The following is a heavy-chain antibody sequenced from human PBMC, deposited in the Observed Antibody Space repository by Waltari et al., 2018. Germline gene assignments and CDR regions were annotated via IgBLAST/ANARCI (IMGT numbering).Heavy chain of an antibody. Sequence: QVQLQQWGAGLLKPSETLSLTCGVYGGSFSGYYWSWIRQPPGKGLEWIGEINHSRITNNTPSRKSRVTLAVDTSKNQFSLKVSSVTAADTAEYYCARVGSVAPTRWALGYYSMDVWGKGTTVTVSS. CDR3: ARVGSVAPTRWALGYYSMDV. V-gene: IGHV4-34*01. J-gene: IGHJ6*03. D-gene: IGHD1-1*01. CDR2: INHSRIT. CDR1: GGSFSGYY.